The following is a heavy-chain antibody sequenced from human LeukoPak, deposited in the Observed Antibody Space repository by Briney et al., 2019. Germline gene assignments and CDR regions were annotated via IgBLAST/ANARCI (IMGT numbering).Heavy chain of an antibody. V-gene: IGHV1-58*01. CDR1: GFTFTSSA. J-gene: IGHJ6*02. CDR2: IVVGSGNT. CDR3: ARGDISGSHSYGMDV. Sequence: ASVTVSCTASGFTFTSSAVQWVRQARGQRLEWIGWIVVGSGNTNYAQKFQGRVTITADESTSTAYMELSSLRSEDTAVYYCARGDISGSHSYGMDVWGQGTTVTVSS. D-gene: IGHD1-26*01.